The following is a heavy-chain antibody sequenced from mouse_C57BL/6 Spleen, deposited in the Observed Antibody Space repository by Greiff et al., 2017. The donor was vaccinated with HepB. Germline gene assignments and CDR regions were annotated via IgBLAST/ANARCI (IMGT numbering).Heavy chain of an antibody. V-gene: IGHV5-17*01. CDR1: GFTFSDYG. J-gene: IGHJ3*01. CDR3: ARAGTDWFAY. CDR2: ISSGSSTI. D-gene: IGHD3-3*01. Sequence: EVMLVESGGGLVKPGGSLKLSCAASGFTFSDYGMHWVRQAPEKGLEWVAYISSGSSTIYYADTVKGRFTISRDNAKNTLFLQMTSLRSEDTSMYYCARAGTDWFAYWGQGTLVTVSA.